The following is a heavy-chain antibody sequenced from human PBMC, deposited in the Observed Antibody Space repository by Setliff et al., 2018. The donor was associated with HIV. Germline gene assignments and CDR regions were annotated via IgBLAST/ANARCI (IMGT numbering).Heavy chain of an antibody. CDR2: IYTGGST. J-gene: IGHJ3*02. D-gene: IGHD3-16*01. CDR1: GGSISSYY. Sequence: NPSETLSLTCTVSGGSISSYYWSWIRQPPGKGLEWIGYIYTGGSTNYNPSLKSRVTISVDTSKSQFSLKLNSVTAADTAVYYCARELGASPHDVFDIWGQGTMVTVSS. V-gene: IGHV4-4*08. CDR3: ARELGASPHDVFDI.